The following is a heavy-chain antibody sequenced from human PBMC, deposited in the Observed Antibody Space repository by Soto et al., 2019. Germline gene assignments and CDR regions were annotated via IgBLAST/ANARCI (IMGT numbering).Heavy chain of an antibody. CDR1: GYTFTSYG. Sequence: ASVKVSCKASGYTFTSYGISWVRQAPGQGLEWMGGIIPIYGTANYAQKFQGRVTITADKSTSTAYMELSSLRSEDTAVYYCARHNWNHSWGSIWFDPWGQGTLVTVSS. CDR3: ARHNWNHSWGSIWFDP. CDR2: IIPIYGTA. D-gene: IGHD1-20*01. V-gene: IGHV1-69*06. J-gene: IGHJ5*02.